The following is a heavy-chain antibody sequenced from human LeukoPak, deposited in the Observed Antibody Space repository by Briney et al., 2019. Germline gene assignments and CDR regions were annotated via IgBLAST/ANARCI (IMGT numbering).Heavy chain of an antibody. V-gene: IGHV3-23*01. CDR3: ARDQYVG. D-gene: IGHD2-2*01. CDR1: GFTFSSYG. CDR2: ISGSGYST. Sequence: GGSLRLSCAASGFTFSSYGMSWVRQAPGKGLEWVSAISGSGYSTYYADSVKGRFTISRDNSKSTLFLQMNSLRAEDTAVYYCARDQYVGWGQGTLVTVSS. J-gene: IGHJ4*02.